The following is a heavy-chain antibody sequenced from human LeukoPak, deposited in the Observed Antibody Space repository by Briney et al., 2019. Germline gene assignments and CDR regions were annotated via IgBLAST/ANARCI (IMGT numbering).Heavy chain of an antibody. CDR2: ISWNSGSI. J-gene: IGHJ4*02. CDR3: AKDNVQWLGGGFFDY. V-gene: IGHV3-9*01. CDR1: GFTFDDYA. Sequence: GGSLRLSCAASGFTFDDYAMHWVRQAPGKGLEWVSGISWNSGSIGYADSVKGRFTISRDNAKNSLYLQMNSLRAEDTALYYCAKDNVQWLGGGFFDYWGQGTLVTVSS. D-gene: IGHD6-19*01.